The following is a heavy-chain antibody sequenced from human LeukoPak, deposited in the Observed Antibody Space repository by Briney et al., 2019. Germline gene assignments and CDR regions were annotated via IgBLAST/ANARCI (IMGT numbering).Heavy chain of an antibody. D-gene: IGHD3-22*01. CDR2: ISGSGGST. CDR1: GFTFSSYG. CDR3: AKADSSGYYYYYYYYMDV. J-gene: IGHJ6*03. Sequence: PGGTLRLSCAASGFTFSSYGMSWVRQAPGKGLEWVSAISGSGGSTYYADSVKGRFTISRDNSKNTLYLQMNSLRAEDTAVYYCAKADSSGYYYYYYYYMDVWGKGTTVTISS. V-gene: IGHV3-23*01.